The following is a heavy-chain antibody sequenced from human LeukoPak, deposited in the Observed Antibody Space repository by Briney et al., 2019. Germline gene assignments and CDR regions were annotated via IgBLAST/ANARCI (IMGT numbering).Heavy chain of an antibody. V-gene: IGHV5-51*01. CDR2: IYPGDSDT. CDR3: ARRVITMVRGVINNWFDP. J-gene: IGHJ5*02. Sequence: ASVKVSCKASGYTFTSYGISWVRQMPGKGLEWMGIIYPGDSDTRYSPSFQGQVTISADKSISTAYLQWSSLKASDTAMYYCARRVITMVRGVINNWFDPWGQGTLVTVSS. CDR1: GYTFTSYG. D-gene: IGHD3-10*01.